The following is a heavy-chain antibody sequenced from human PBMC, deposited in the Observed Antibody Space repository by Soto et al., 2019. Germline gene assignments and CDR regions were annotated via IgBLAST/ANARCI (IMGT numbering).Heavy chain of an antibody. CDR3: GRDTGGAAYSSGWFGY. V-gene: IGHV3-48*01. Sequence: EVQLVESGGGLVQPGGSLRLSCAASGFIFSSYTMNWVRQAPGKGREWVSYISSSSSIIYYADSVKGRFTISRDNAKKSLYLQMNSLRAEDTAVYYCGRDTGGAAYSSGWFGYWGQGTLVTVS. CDR2: ISSSSSII. CDR1: GFIFSSYT. D-gene: IGHD6-19*01. J-gene: IGHJ4*02.